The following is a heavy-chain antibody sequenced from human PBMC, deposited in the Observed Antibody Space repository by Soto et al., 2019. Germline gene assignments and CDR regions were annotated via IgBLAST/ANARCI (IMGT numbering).Heavy chain of an antibody. J-gene: IGHJ6*04. CDR2: INAGNGNT. Sequence: ASVKVSCKASGYTLTTSVMHWVRQAPGQRLEWMGWINAGNGNTRYSQRFLGRVSITRDTSASTGYMELSSLRSEDTAVYYCARGDCSSTSCFGDYYSXMDVWGTGTTVTVSS. CDR1: GYTLTTSV. V-gene: IGHV1-3*01. CDR3: ARGDCSSTSCFGDYYSXMDV. D-gene: IGHD2-2*01.